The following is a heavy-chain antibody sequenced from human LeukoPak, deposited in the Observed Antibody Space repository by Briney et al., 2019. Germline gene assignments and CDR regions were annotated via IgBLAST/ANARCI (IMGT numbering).Heavy chain of an antibody. CDR1: GFTLRSYT. V-gene: IGHV3-21*01. CDR3: ARDSVHGYYDSSGYSTLFDY. Sequence: GGSLRLSCAASGFTLRSYTMNWVRQAPGKGLEWVSSIGISSNKIYYADSVKGRFTISRDNAKNSLYLQMNSLRAEDTAVYYCARDSVHGYYDSSGYSTLFDYWGQGTLVTVSS. CDR2: IGISSNKI. J-gene: IGHJ4*02. D-gene: IGHD3-22*01.